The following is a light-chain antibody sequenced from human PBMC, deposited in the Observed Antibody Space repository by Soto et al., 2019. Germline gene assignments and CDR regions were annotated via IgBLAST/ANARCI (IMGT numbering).Light chain of an antibody. Sequence: QPVLTQPPSVSGTPGQRITISCSGSLSNIESHTVNWFQQVPGTAPKLLIVTNNQRPSGVPDRFSGSKSGASASLAISGLQPEDEATYYCATWDDSRKGVFGTGTKVTVL. J-gene: IGLJ1*01. V-gene: IGLV1-44*01. CDR1: LSNIESHT. CDR2: TNN. CDR3: ATWDDSRKGV.